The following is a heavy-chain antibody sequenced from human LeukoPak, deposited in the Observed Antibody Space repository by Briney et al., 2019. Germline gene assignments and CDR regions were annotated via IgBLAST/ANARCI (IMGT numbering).Heavy chain of an antibody. CDR3: ASEVLRYFDWSTSR. J-gene: IGHJ4*02. Sequence: ASGTLSLTCTVSGGSISTYYWSWIRQPPGKGLEWIGEINHSGSTNYNPSLKSRVTISVDTSKNQFSLKLSSVTAADTAVYYCASEVLRYFDWSTSRWGQGTLVTVSS. V-gene: IGHV4-34*01. CDR1: GGSISTYY. CDR2: INHSGST. D-gene: IGHD3-9*01.